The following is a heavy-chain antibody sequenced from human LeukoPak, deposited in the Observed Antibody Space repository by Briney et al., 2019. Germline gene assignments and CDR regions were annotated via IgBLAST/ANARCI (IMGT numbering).Heavy chain of an antibody. CDR2: IYYSGST. Sequence: PSETLSLTCTVSGGSISSYYWSRIRQPPGKGLEWIGYIYYSGSTNYNPSLKSRVTISVDTSKNQFSLKLSSVTAADTAVYYCARVSRGSSWYSTAYYYYYMDVWGKGTTVTISS. CDR1: GGSISSYY. V-gene: IGHV4-59*01. CDR3: ARVSRGSSWYSTAYYYYYMDV. D-gene: IGHD6-13*01. J-gene: IGHJ6*03.